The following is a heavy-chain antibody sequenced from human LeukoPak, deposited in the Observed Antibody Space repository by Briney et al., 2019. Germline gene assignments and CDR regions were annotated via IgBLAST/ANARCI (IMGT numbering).Heavy chain of an antibody. D-gene: IGHD6-13*01. CDR2: IIPIFGTA. CDR3: ARDSGEAAAGTLDY. J-gene: IGHJ4*02. CDR1: GGTFSSYA. V-gene: IGHV1-69*05. Sequence: SVKVSCKASGGTFSSYAISWVRQAPGQGPEWMGRIIPIFGTANYAQKFQGRVTITTDESTSTAYMELSSLRSEDTAVYYCARDSGEAAAGTLDYWGQGTLVTVSS.